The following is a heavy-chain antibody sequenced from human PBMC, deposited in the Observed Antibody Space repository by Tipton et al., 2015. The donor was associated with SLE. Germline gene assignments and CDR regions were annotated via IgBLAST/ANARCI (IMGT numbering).Heavy chain of an antibody. D-gene: IGHD1-26*01. CDR2: IPYDGSNK. J-gene: IGHJ4*02. CDR3: ARGGLGSSPDY. CDR1: GLTFSSYG. V-gene: IGHV3-30*02. Sequence: SLRLSCAASGLTFSSYGMHWVRQAPGKGLEWVAYIPYDGSNKYYADSVKGRFPISRDNSKNTLYLQMNSLRAEDTAVYYCARGGLGSSPDYWGQGTLVTVSS.